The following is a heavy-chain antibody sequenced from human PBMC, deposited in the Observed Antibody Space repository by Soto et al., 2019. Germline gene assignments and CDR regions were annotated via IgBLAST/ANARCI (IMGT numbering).Heavy chain of an antibody. Sequence: EVQLLESGGGLVQPGGSLRLSCAASGFTFSSYAMSWVRQAPGKGLEWVSAISGSGGSTYYADSVKGRFTISRDNSKNTLYLQMNSLRAEDTAVYYCAKPRGNYYGSGSHYYFDYWGQGTLVTVSS. CDR3: AKPRGNYYGSGSHYYFDY. J-gene: IGHJ4*02. CDR2: ISGSGGST. CDR1: GFTFSSYA. V-gene: IGHV3-23*01. D-gene: IGHD3-10*01.